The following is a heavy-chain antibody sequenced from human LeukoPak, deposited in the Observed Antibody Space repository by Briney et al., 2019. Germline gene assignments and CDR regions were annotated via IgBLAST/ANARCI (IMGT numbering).Heavy chain of an antibody. D-gene: IGHD3-16*01. CDR1: GFTFTNAW. CDR2: IKTKADGGTT. V-gene: IGHV3-15*01. J-gene: IGHJ4*02. Sequence: GGSLRLSCAASGFTFTNAWMSWVRQAPGKGLEWVGRIKTKADGGTTDYAAPVKGRFTISRDDSNSTLSLQLNSLKTEDTAVYYCTTDEGCLNYWGQGTLVTVSS. CDR3: TTDEGCLNY.